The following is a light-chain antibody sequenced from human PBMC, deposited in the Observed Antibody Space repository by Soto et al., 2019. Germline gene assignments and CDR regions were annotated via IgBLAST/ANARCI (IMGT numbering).Light chain of an antibody. CDR3: QQYGASPPIT. CDR1: QSVSSSF. J-gene: IGKJ5*01. V-gene: IGKV3-20*01. Sequence: EIVLTQSPGTLSLSPGERATLSRRASQSVSSSFLAWYQQRLGQAPRLLIYGASSRATGIPDRFSGSGSGTAFTLTISRLEPEDFAIYYCQQYGASPPITFGQGTRLE. CDR2: GAS.